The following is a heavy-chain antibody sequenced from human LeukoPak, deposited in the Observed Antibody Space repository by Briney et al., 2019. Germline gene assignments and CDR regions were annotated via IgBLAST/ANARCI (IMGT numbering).Heavy chain of an antibody. Sequence: GESLQISCKGSGYRFTSYWIDWVRQMPGKGLEWMGSIYPGDSDTRYSPSFQGPVTMSTDKSITTAYLQWSSLKTSDTAMYYCARESGLRGSPFDYWGQGTLVTVSS. CDR3: ARESGLRGSPFDY. CDR1: GYRFTSYW. V-gene: IGHV5-51*01. CDR2: IYPGDSDT. D-gene: IGHD4-17*01. J-gene: IGHJ4*02.